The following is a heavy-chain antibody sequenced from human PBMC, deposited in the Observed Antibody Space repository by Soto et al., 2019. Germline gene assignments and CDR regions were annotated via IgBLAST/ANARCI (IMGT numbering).Heavy chain of an antibody. CDR2: IYWDDDK. D-gene: IGHD3-10*01. J-gene: IGHJ4*02. CDR1: GFSLSTSGVG. CDR3: ARLITMVRGGIPLGAYFDY. Sequence: QITLKESGPTLVKPTQTLTLTCTFSGFSLSTSGVGVGWIRQPPGKALEWLALIYWDDDKRYNPSLKSRLTITKDSSKCPVVLTMTNMDPVDTATYFCARLITMVRGGIPLGAYFDYWRQGTLVTVSS. V-gene: IGHV2-5*02.